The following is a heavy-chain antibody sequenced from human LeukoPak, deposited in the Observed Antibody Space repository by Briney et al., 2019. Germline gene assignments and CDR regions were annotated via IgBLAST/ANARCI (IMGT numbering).Heavy chain of an antibody. J-gene: IGHJ5*02. Sequence: SETLSLTCTVSGGSISSYYWSWIRQPPGKGLEWIGYIYYSGSTNYNPSLKSRVTISVDTSKNQFSLKLSSVTAADTAVYYCARVGCGGDCYSDNRFDPWGQGTLVTVSS. V-gene: IGHV4-59*01. D-gene: IGHD2-21*02. CDR3: ARVGCGGDCYSDNRFDP. CDR1: GGSISSYY. CDR2: IYYSGST.